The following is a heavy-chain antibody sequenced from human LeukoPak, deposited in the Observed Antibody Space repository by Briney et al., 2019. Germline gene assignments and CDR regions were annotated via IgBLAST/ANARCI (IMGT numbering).Heavy chain of an antibody. Sequence: GGSLRLSCAASGFTFSSYAMHWVRQAPGKGLEYVSAIRRNWGTTYYANSVKGRFTISRDNSKNTLYIQMSSLRAEDTAVYYCARGRGYSAYDPFDYWGQVTLVTV. CDR2: IRRNWGTT. CDR3: ARGRGYSAYDPFDY. CDR1: GFTFSSYA. J-gene: IGHJ4*02. D-gene: IGHD5-12*01. V-gene: IGHV3-64*01.